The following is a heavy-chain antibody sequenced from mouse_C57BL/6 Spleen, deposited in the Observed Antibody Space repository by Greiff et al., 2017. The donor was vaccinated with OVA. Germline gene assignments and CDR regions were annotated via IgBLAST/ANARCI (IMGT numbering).Heavy chain of an antibody. CDR3: TRDYDGDYYAMDD. V-gene: IGHV1-5*01. D-gene: IGHD2-4*01. CDR2: IYPGNSDT. J-gene: IGHJ4*01. Sequence: VQLQQSGTVLARPGASVKMSCKTSGYTFTSYWMHWVKQRPGQGLEWIGAIYPGNSDTSYNQKFKGKAKLTAVTSASTAYMELSSLTNEDSAVYYCTRDYDGDYYAMDDWGQGTSVTVSS. CDR1: GYTFTSYW.